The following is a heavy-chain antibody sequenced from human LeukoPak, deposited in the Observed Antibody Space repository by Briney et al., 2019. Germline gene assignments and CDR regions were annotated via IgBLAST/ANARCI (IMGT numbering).Heavy chain of an antibody. CDR2: VYYTGST. Sequence: SETLSLTCTVSGGSISSYYWSWVRQPPGKGLEWIGIVYYTGSTNYSPSLKSRVTISVDTSKNQFSLKLRSVTAADTAVYYCARISSSNWYNERGAFDVWGQGTMVTVSS. CDR1: GGSISSYY. V-gene: IGHV4-59*01. J-gene: IGHJ3*01. CDR3: ARISSSNWYNERGAFDV. D-gene: IGHD6-13*01.